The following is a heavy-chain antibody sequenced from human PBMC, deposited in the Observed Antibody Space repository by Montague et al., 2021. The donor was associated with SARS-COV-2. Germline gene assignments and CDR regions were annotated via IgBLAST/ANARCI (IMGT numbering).Heavy chain of an antibody. Sequence: SETLSLTCAVYRGSFHIFSWGWIRQSPEKGLEWIGEIDHRGNTNYNPSLKSRVTISVDTSKNQFSLNLTSVTAAGTAIYYCARGTRVVGITLGFRYWGQGTQVAVSS. J-gene: IGHJ4*02. CDR2: IDHRGNT. V-gene: IGHV4-34*01. D-gene: IGHD2-21*01. CDR3: ARGTRVVGITLGFRY. CDR1: RGSFHIFS.